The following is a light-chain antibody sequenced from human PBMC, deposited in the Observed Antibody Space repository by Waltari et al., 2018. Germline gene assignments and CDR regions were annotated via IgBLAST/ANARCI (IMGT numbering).Light chain of an antibody. CDR2: DAS. V-gene: IGKV3-11*01. Sequence: EIVFTQSPATLSLSPGERATLSCRASQSVSSYLAWYQQKPGQAPRLLIYDASNRATGIPAMFSGSGSGTDFTLTISSLEPEDFAVYYCQQRSNWPKLTFGGGTKVEIK. CDR1: QSVSSY. CDR3: QQRSNWPKLT. J-gene: IGKJ4*01.